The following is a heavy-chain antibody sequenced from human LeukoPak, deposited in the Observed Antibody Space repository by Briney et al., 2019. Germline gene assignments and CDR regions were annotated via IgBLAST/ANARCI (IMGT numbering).Heavy chain of an antibody. Sequence: KPSETLSLTFTVSGGSISSYYWSWIRQPPGKGLEWIGYIYYSGSTNYNPSLKSRVTISVDTSKNQFSLKLSSVTAADTAVYYCARGKGAYDFWSGYDDWGQGTLVTVSS. CDR3: ARGKGAYDFWSGYDD. J-gene: IGHJ4*02. CDR1: GGSISSYY. D-gene: IGHD3-3*01. CDR2: IYYSGST. V-gene: IGHV4-59*01.